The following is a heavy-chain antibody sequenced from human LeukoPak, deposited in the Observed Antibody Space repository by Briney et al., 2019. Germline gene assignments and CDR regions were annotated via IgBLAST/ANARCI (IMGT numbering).Heavy chain of an antibody. J-gene: IGHJ4*02. CDR2: VNLNSGGT. CDR3: ARIHCSSTSCYFFDY. V-gene: IGHV1-2*02. CDR1: GYTFTDYY. Sequence: ASVQVSCKASGYTFTDYYMHWVRQAPGQGLEWVGWVNLNSGGTNYAQKFQGRVTMTRDTSISTAYMELSRLRSDDTAIYYCARIHCSSTSCYFFDYWGQGTLVTVSS. D-gene: IGHD2-2*01.